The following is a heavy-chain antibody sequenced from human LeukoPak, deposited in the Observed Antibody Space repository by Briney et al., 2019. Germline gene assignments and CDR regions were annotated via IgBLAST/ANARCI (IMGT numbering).Heavy chain of an antibody. Sequence: GGSLRLSCAASGFTFDDYTMHWVRQAPGKGLEWDSLISWDGGSTYYADSVKGRFTISRDNSKNSLYLQMNSLRTEDTALYYCAKEGPGIAVAGLDYWGQGTLVTVSS. J-gene: IGHJ4*02. V-gene: IGHV3-43*01. CDR3: AKEGPGIAVAGLDY. D-gene: IGHD6-19*01. CDR1: GFTFDDYT. CDR2: ISWDGGST.